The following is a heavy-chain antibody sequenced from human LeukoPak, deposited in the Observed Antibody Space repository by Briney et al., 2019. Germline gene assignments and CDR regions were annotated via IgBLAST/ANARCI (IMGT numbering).Heavy chain of an antibody. D-gene: IGHD2-21*01. Sequence: GGSLRLSCAASGFTFSSYAMHWVRQAPGKGLEWVAVISYDGSDKYYADSVKGRFTISRDNSKNTLYLQMNSLRAEDAAVYFCAKAPVTSCRGAYCYPFDSWGQGTLVTVSS. CDR2: ISYDGSDK. J-gene: IGHJ4*02. CDR1: GFTFSSYA. CDR3: AKAPVTSCRGAYCYPFDS. V-gene: IGHV3-30*18.